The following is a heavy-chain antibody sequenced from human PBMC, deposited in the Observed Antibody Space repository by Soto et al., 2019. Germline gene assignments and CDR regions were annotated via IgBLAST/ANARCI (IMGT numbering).Heavy chain of an antibody. J-gene: IGHJ3*02. Sequence: SETLSLTCTVSGGSISSYCWSWIRQPPGKGLEWIGYINYSGSTNYNPSLKSRVTISVDTSKNQFSLKLSSVTAADTAVYYCTRGILRHFDWSDDAFDIWGQGTMVTVSS. D-gene: IGHD3-9*01. CDR1: GGSISSYC. CDR2: INYSGST. CDR3: TRGILRHFDWSDDAFDI. V-gene: IGHV4-59*01.